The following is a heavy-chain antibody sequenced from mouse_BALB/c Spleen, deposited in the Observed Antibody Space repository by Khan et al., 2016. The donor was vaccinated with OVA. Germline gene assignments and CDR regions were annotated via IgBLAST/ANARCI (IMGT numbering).Heavy chain of an antibody. Sequence: QVQLKESGPGLVAPSQSLSITCTISGFSLTNYGVHWVRQPPGKGLEWLVVIWNDGSTTYNSSLKSRLTVSKDNSTSQGFLKMNRLQTDDTAMYFCAGRPYYHYNIMDYWGQGTSVTVSS. D-gene: IGHD2-10*01. CDR2: IWNDGST. CDR1: GFSLTNYG. V-gene: IGHV2-6-1*01. J-gene: IGHJ4*01. CDR3: AGRPYYHYNIMDY.